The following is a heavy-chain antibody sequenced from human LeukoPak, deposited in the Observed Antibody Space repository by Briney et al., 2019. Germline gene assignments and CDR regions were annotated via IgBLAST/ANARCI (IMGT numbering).Heavy chain of an antibody. CDR2: ISSSGSTI. Sequence: GGSLRLSCAASGFTFSSYEMNWVRQAPGKGLEWVSYISSSGSTIYYADSVKGRFTISRDNAKNSLYLQMNSLRAEDTAVYYCARGASPYDSSGYYRELAYWGQGTLVTVSS. CDR3: ARGASPYDSSGYYRELAY. J-gene: IGHJ4*02. V-gene: IGHV3-48*03. CDR1: GFTFSSYE. D-gene: IGHD3-22*01.